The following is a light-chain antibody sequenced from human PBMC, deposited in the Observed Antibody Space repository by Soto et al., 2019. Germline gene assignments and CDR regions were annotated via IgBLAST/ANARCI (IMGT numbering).Light chain of an antibody. CDR3: QQYYSISIT. Sequence: DIVMTQSPDSRAVSLGERATINCKSSQSVLYSSNNKNYLAWYQQKPGQPPKLLIYWASTRESGVPDRFSGSGSGTDFTLTISSLQAEDVAVYYCQQYYSISITFGQGTRLEIK. V-gene: IGKV4-1*01. J-gene: IGKJ5*01. CDR1: QSVLYSSNNKNY. CDR2: WAS.